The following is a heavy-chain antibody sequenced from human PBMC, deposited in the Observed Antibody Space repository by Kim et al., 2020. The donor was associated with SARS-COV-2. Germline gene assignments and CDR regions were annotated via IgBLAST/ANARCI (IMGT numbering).Heavy chain of an antibody. Sequence: GESLKISCKGSGYSFTSYWIGWVRQMPGKGLEWMGIIYPGDSDTRYSPSFRGQVTISADKSISTAYLQWSSQKASDTAMYYCARQGGPGGSGTYGMDVWGQGATVTVS. CDR2: IYPGDSDT. D-gene: IGHD3-10*01. V-gene: IGHV5-51*01. J-gene: IGHJ6*02. CDR3: ARQGGPGGSGTYGMDV. CDR1: GYSFTSYW.